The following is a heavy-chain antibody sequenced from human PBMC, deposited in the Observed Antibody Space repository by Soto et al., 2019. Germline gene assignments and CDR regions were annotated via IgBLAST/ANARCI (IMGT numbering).Heavy chain of an antibody. Sequence: GGSLRLSCAASGFNFSDYYMTWIRQAPGRGLECLSFITSGGGTIYYADSVKGRFTIFKDNAKNSLYLQMNSLRVEDAAVYYCTKDRVPDGIYSFDYWGQGALVTVSS. D-gene: IGHD2-15*01. J-gene: IGHJ4*02. V-gene: IGHV3-11*01. CDR3: TKDRVPDGIYSFDY. CDR2: ITSGGGTI. CDR1: GFNFSDYY.